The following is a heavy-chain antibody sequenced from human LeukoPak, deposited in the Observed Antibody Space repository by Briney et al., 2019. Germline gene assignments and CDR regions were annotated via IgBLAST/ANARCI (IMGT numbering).Heavy chain of an antibody. CDR1: GYTFTSYG. CDR3: ARVSTYYDFWSGYSPMDYFDY. CDR2: INPNSGGT. J-gene: IGHJ4*02. Sequence: ASVKVSCKASGYTFTSYGISWVRQAPGQGLEWMGWINPNSGGTNYAQKFQGRVTMTRDTSTSTAYMELRSLRSDDTAVYYCARVSTYYDFWSGYSPMDYFDYWGQGTLVTVSS. V-gene: IGHV1-18*01. D-gene: IGHD3-3*01.